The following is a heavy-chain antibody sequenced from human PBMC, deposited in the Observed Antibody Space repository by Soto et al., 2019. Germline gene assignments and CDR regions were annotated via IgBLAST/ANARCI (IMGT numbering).Heavy chain of an antibody. CDR3: ARSSTFDWLFFDY. V-gene: IGHV4-4*02. CDR1: GGSISRTNW. CDR2: IYHSGTT. J-gene: IGHJ4*02. Sequence: SETLSLTCAVSGGSISRTNWWRWVRQPPGKGLEWIGEIYHSGTTKYNPSLKSRVTTSVDKSKNQVSLKLSSVTAADTAVYYCARSSTFDWLFFDYWGRGTLVNVSS. D-gene: IGHD3-9*01.